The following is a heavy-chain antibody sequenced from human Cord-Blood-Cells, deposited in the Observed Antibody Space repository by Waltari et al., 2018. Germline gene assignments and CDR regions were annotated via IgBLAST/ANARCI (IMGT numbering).Heavy chain of an antibody. D-gene: IGHD6-19*01. V-gene: IGHV3-43*02. J-gene: IGHJ4*02. Sequence: EVQLVESGGGVVQPGGSLRLSCAASGFTFDDYALHWVRQAPGKGLEWVSVISGDGGSTYYADSVKGRFTISRDNSKNSLYLQMNSLRTEDTALYYCAKDGPNSSGWNGGDYWGQGTLVTVSS. CDR1: GFTFDDYA. CDR3: AKDGPNSSGWNGGDY. CDR2: ISGDGGST.